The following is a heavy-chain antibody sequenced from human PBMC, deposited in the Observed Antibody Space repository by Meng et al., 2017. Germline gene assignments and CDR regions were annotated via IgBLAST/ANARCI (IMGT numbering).Heavy chain of an antibody. CDR1: GYTFTSYY. V-gene: IGHV1-46*01. Sequence: ASVKVSCKASGYTFTSYYMHWVRQAPGQGLEWMGIINPSGGSTSYAQKFQGRVTMTRDTSTSTAYMELSSLRSEDTAVYYCARGYSYGYTLYPPRYYYYGMDVWGQGTTVTVSS. CDR3: ARGYSYGYTLYPPRYYYYGMDV. D-gene: IGHD5-18*01. CDR2: INPSGGST. J-gene: IGHJ6*02.